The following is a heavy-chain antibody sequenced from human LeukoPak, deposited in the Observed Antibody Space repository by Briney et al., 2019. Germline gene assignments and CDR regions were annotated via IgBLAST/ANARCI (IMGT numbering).Heavy chain of an antibody. D-gene: IGHD6-13*01. CDR1: GGSISSYY. J-gene: IGHJ4*02. Sequence: SETLSLTFTVSGGSISSYYWSWIRQPPGKGLEWIGYIYYSGSTNYNSSLKSRVTISVDTSKNQFSLKLSSVTAADTAVYYCARHIDSSWLRGYFDYWGQGTLVTVSS. V-gene: IGHV4-59*08. CDR3: ARHIDSSWLRGYFDY. CDR2: IYYSGST.